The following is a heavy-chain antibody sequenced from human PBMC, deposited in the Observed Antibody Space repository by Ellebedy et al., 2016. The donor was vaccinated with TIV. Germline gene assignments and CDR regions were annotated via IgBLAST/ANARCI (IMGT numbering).Heavy chain of an antibody. D-gene: IGHD1-1*01. Sequence: GGSLRLSCAASAFTIGSNYMVWFRQAPGRGLEWVSVISTVLTTSYADSVKGRFTISRDDSKNTLHLEIHSLRVEDTAVYYCATETFNDVDLKIWGVFDMWGQGTMVTVSS. CDR1: AFTIGSNY. V-gene: IGHV3-66*01. J-gene: IGHJ3*02. CDR3: ATETFNDVDLKIWGVFDM. CDR2: ISTVLTT.